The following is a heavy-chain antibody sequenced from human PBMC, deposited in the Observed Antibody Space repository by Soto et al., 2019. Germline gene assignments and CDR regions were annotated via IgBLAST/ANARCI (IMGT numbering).Heavy chain of an antibody. V-gene: IGHV3-21*01. CDR3: ARVLDSSWYGWGYYYYYGMDV. CDR1: GFTFSSYS. D-gene: IGHD6-13*01. J-gene: IGHJ6*02. CDR2: ISSSSSYI. Sequence: WGSLRLSCAASGFTFSSYSMNWVRQAPGKGLEWVSSISSSSSYIYYADSVKGRFTISRDNAKNSLYLQMNSLRAEDTAVYYCARVLDSSWYGWGYYYYYGMDVWGQGTTVTVSS.